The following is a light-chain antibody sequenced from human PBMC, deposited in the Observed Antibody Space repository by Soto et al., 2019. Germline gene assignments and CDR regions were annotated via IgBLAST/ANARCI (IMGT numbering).Light chain of an antibody. V-gene: IGKV3-20*01. Sequence: EIVWTQSPGTLSLSPGERAILSCRASQSLSSSFLAWYQQKPGQAPRLLIYSSSNRATGIPDRFSGGGSGTDFTLTISRLEPADFAVYYCQQYGRSPLTFGGGTKWIS. CDR2: SSS. J-gene: IGKJ4*01. CDR1: QSLSSSF. CDR3: QQYGRSPLT.